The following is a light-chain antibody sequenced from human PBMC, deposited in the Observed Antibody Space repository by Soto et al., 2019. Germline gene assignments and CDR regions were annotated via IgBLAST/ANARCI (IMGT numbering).Light chain of an antibody. Sequence: DIQMTPSPSSLSASVEDRVIITCRASQSISNHLNWYQQKPGKAPKLLIYKASTLKSGVPSRFSGSGSGTEITLTISSLQPDDFATYYCQHYNSYSEAFGQGTKVDIK. CDR1: QSISNH. V-gene: IGKV1-5*03. CDR3: QHYNSYSEA. J-gene: IGKJ1*01. CDR2: KAS.